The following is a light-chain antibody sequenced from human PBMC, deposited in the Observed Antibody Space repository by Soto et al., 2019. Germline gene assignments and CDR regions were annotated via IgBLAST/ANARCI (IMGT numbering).Light chain of an antibody. CDR1: QSVSSY. CDR2: GAS. CDR3: QQYSKWPT. V-gene: IGKV3-11*01. Sequence: EIVLTQSPATLSLSPGERATLSCRASQSVSSYLAWYTQKPGQAPSLLIYGASTRATGIPDRFSGSGTGTDSTLTIRSLQSEDFAVYYCQQYSKWPTFGRGTKVDIK. J-gene: IGKJ1*01.